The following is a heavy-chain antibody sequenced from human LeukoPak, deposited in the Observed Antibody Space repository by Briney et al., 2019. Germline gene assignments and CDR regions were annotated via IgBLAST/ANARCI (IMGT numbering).Heavy chain of an antibody. J-gene: IGHJ4*02. V-gene: IGHV1-18*01. Sequence: ASVKVSCKASGYTFSSFGISWVRQAPGQGLEWMGWIAVYNGNTNYAQKFQGRLIMTTDTSTSTAYMELRSLRSDDTALYYCARDQLVLPRGISGYWGQGTLVTVSS. CDR3: ARDQLVLPRGISGY. CDR1: GYTFSSFG. CDR2: IAVYNGNT. D-gene: IGHD1-14*01.